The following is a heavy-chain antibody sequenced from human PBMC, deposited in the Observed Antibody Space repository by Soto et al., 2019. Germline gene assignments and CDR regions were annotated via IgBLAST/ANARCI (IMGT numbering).Heavy chain of an antibody. D-gene: IGHD2-15*01. CDR2: INEDGSKR. CDR1: GFSLTPYW. CDR3: TRWDGRCSGGSCFFDS. J-gene: IGHJ4*02. V-gene: IGHV3-7*01. Sequence: EVQLVESGGGLVQSGGSLRLSCLASGFSLTPYWMSWVRQTPGKVLEWVAKINEDGSKRDYMESVEGRFTISRDNAKNSVSLQMDSLRVDDTAMYYCTRWDGRCSGGSCFFDSWGQGTLVTVSS.